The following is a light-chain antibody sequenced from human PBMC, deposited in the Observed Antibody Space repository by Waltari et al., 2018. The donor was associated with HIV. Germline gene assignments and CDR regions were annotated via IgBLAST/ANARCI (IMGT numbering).Light chain of an antibody. V-gene: IGKV3-15*01. Sequence: EIVMTQSPATLSVSPGDRATLSCRASQSVRSNLAWYQQKPGQAPRLLIYGASSRATGNPARFSGSGSGTEFTLTISSLQSEDFAVYYCQQYNNWPPYTFGQGTKLEI. CDR1: QSVRSN. CDR2: GAS. J-gene: IGKJ2*01. CDR3: QQYNNWPPYT.